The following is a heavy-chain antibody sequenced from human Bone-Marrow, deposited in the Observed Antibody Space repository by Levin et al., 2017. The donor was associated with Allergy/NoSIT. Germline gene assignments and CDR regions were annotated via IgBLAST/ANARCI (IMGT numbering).Heavy chain of an antibody. J-gene: IGHJ5*02. CDR2: IYYSGTS. D-gene: IGHD5-12*01. CDR1: GGSIRGSTYY. V-gene: IGHV4-39*01. Sequence: SSQTLSLTCTVSGGSIRGSTYYWGWIRQPPGKGLEWVATIYYSGTSYYSPSLKSRVTISVDTSKNQFSLQLNSVTAADTAVYYCARQSTWLPYNWFDPWGQGTLVTVSS. CDR3: ARQSTWLPYNWFDP.